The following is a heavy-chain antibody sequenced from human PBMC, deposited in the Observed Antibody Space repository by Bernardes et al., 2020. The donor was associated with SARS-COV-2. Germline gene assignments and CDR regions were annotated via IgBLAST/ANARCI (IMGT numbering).Heavy chain of an antibody. V-gene: IGHV3-73*01. J-gene: IGHJ4*02. CDR1: GFTFSGSA. Sequence: GGSLRLSCAASGFTFSGSAMHWVRQASGKGLEWVGRIRSKANSYATAYAASVKGRFTISRDDSKNTAYLQMNSLKTEDTAVYYCARVATTMVEMYYFDYWGQGTLVTVSS. CDR2: IRSKANSYAT. CDR3: ARVATTMVEMYYFDY. D-gene: IGHD5-18*01.